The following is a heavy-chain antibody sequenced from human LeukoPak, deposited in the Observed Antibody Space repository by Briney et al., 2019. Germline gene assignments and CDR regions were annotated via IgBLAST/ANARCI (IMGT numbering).Heavy chain of an antibody. Sequence: SETLSLTCTVSGDSVSSDSYYWSWIRQPPGKGVEWIAYIDYSGSTKYNPSLKSRVTITLDTSKNQFSLKLSSVTAADTAVYYCARDRRGYYDSSGYFDYWGQGTLVTVSS. CDR1: GDSVSSDSYY. CDR3: ARDRRGYYDSSGYFDY. CDR2: IDYSGST. J-gene: IGHJ4*02. D-gene: IGHD3-22*01. V-gene: IGHV4-61*01.